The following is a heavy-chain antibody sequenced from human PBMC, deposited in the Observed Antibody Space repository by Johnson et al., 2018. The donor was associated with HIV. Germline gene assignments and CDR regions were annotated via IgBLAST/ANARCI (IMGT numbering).Heavy chain of an antibody. CDR1: GFTFSSYW. J-gene: IGHJ3*02. V-gene: IGHV3-7*04. CDR2: IKQDGSEK. D-gene: IGHD6-19*01. CDR3: ARGPSSGWYRGAFDI. Sequence: VQLVESGGGLVKPGGSLRLSCAASGFTFSSYWMSWVRQAPGKGLEWVANIKQDGSEKYYVYSVKGRFTISRDNAKNSLYLQMNSLRAEDTAVYYCARGPSSGWYRGAFDIWGQGTMVTVSS.